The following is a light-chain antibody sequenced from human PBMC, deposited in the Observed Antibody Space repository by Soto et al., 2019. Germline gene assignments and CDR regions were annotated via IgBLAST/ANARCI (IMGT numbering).Light chain of an antibody. Sequence: QSALTQSASVSGSPGQSITISCTGTSSDVGGYNYVSWYQQHPGKAPKLMIYEVSNRPSGVSHRFSGSKSGNTASLTISGLQAEDEADYYCNSYTTSSTLVFGTGTKVTVL. J-gene: IGLJ1*01. CDR1: SSDVGGYNY. CDR3: NSYTTSSTLV. V-gene: IGLV2-14*01. CDR2: EVS.